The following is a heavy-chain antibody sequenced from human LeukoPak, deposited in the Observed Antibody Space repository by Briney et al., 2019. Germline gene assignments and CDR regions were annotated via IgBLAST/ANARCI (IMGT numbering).Heavy chain of an antibody. CDR3: ARHYYDSSGYYYYYFDY. Sequence: ASVKVSCKASGYTFTGYDMHWVRQAPGQGLEWMGRINPNSGGTNYAQKFQGRVTMTRDTSISTAYMELSRLRSDDTAVYYGARHYYDSSGYYYYYFDYWGQGTLVTVSS. CDR2: INPNSGGT. D-gene: IGHD3-22*01. J-gene: IGHJ4*02. V-gene: IGHV1-2*06. CDR1: GYTFTGYD.